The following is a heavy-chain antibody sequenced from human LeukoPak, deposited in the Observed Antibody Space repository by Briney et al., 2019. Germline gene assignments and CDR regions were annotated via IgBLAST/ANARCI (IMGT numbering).Heavy chain of an antibody. CDR1: GFTLSNYW. V-gene: IGHV3-7*05. D-gene: IGHD2-21*01. J-gene: IGHJ6*02. Sequence: GGSLRLSCAASGFTLSNYWMTWVRQAPGKGLEWVANIKQDGSEKYSVDSVKGRFTISRDNAKNSVSLQMNSLRAEDTAVYYCARGDLSYYYGMDVWGQGTTVTVSS. CDR3: ARGDLSYYYGMDV. CDR2: IKQDGSEK.